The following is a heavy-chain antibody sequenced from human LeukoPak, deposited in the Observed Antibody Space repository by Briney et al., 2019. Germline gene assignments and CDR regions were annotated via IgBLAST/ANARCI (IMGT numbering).Heavy chain of an antibody. J-gene: IGHJ6*04. CDR2: IIPIFGTA. D-gene: IGHD2-2*01. CDR1: GYTFTSYG. Sequence: ASVKVSCKASGYTFTSYGISWVRQAPGQGLEWMGGIIPIFGTANYAQRFQGRVTITADESTSTAYMELSSLRSEDTAVYYCARVRDIVVVPAALDYYYGMDVWGKGTTVTVSS. CDR3: ARVRDIVVVPAALDYYYGMDV. V-gene: IGHV1-69*13.